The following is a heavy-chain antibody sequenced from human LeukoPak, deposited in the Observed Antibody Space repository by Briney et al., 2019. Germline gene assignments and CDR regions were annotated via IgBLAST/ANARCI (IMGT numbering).Heavy chain of an antibody. V-gene: IGHV7-4-1*02. D-gene: IGHD3-10*01. CDR2: INTNTGNP. J-gene: IGHJ6*02. CDR3: ARDSYYGSGSYYEAGYGMDV. CDR1: GYTFTSYA. Sequence: ASVKVSCKASGYTFTSYAMNWVRQAPGQGLEWMGWINTNTGNPTYAQGFTGRFVFSLDTSVSTAYLQVSSLKAEDTAVYYCARDSYYGSGSYYEAGYGMDVWGQGTTVTVSS.